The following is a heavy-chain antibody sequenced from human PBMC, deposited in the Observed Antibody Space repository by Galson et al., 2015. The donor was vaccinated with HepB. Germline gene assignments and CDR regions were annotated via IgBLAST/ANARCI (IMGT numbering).Heavy chain of an antibody. CDR3: ASNRLGYCSSTSCYLDY. V-gene: IGHV1-69*01. J-gene: IGHJ4*02. D-gene: IGHD2-2*01. CDR1: GGTFSSYA. Sequence: SVKVSCKASGGTFSSYAISWVRQAPGQGLEWMGGIIPIFGTANYAQKFQGRVTITADESTSTAYMELSSLRSEDTAVYYCASNRLGYCSSTSCYLDYWGQGTLVTVSS. CDR2: IIPIFGTA.